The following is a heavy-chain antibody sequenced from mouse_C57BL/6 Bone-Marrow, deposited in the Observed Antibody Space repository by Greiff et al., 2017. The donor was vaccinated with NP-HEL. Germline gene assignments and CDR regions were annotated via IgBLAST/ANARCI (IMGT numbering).Heavy chain of an antibody. D-gene: IGHD2-3*01. CDR1: GYTFTSYW. V-gene: IGHV1-55*01. CDR3: ARGIYDGYFSWFAY. Sequence: QVHVKQSGAELVKPGASVKMSCKASGYTFTSYWITWVKQRPGQGLEWIGDIYPGSGSTNYNEKFKSKATLTVDTSSSTAYMQLSSLTSEDSAVYYCARGIYDGYFSWFAYWGQGTLVTVSA. J-gene: IGHJ3*01. CDR2: IYPGSGST.